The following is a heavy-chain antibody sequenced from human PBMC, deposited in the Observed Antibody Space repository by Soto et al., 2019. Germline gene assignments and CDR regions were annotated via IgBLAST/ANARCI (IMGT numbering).Heavy chain of an antibody. J-gene: IGHJ4*02. CDR3: RRGVSSSWDDFDY. CDR2: INHSGST. D-gene: IGHD6-13*01. CDR1: DGSFSGYH. Sequence: SQTMSLTCAVYDGSFSGYHWRCIRQPTGKGLEWIGEINHSGSTNYNPSLKSRVTISVDTSKNQFSLKLSSVTAADTAVYYCRRGVSSSWDDFDYWGQGTLVTVSS. V-gene: IGHV4-34*01.